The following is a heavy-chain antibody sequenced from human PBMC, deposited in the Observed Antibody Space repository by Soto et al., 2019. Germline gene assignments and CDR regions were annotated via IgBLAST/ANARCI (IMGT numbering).Heavy chain of an antibody. CDR3: ARKVSGSTGRPDLWYFDL. CDR2: ISGGGDAT. D-gene: IGHD3-10*01. J-gene: IGHJ2*01. Sequence: EVQLLDSGGGLVQPGGSLRLSCAASGFTFSGYALTWVRQAPGKGLEWVSAISGGGDATFYADSVKGRFTISRDNSKNTPYLQVNTLGAEDTAVYYCARKVSGSTGRPDLWYFDLWGRGTLVTVSS. V-gene: IGHV3-23*01. CDR1: GFTFSGYA.